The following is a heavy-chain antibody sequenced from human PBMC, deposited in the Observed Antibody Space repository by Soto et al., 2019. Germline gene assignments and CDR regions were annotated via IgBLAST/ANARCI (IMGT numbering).Heavy chain of an antibody. CDR3: AREGGDLNWFDP. CDR1: GFTFSSYA. V-gene: IGHV3-64*04. D-gene: IGHD4-17*01. CDR2: ISTNGGST. Sequence: GGSLRLSCSASGFTFSSYAMHWVRQAPGKGLEYVSSISTNGGSTHYADSVKGRFTISRDNSKNTQYLQMNSLRAEDTAVYYCAREGGDLNWFDPWGQGTLVTVSS. J-gene: IGHJ5*02.